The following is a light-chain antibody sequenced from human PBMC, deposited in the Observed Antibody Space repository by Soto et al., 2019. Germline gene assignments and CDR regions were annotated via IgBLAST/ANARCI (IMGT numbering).Light chain of an antibody. J-gene: IGLJ1*01. CDR2: EVS. CDR3: SSYAGSNNYV. CDR1: SSDVGGYNY. Sequence: SSLTQPPSANGSPGQSVTISCTRTSSDVGGYNYVSWYQQHPGKAPKLMIYEVSKRPSGVPDRFSGSKSGNTASLTVSGLQAEDEADYYCSSYAGSNNYVFGTGTKVTVL. V-gene: IGLV2-8*01.